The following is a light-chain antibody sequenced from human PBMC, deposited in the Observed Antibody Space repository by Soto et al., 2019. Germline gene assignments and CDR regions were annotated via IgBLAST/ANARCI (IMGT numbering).Light chain of an antibody. CDR3: CSSGGSPTYV. CDR1: SSNVGSYKL. V-gene: IGLV2-23*02. CDR2: EVN. Sequence: ALTQPASVSGSPGQSITISCTGTSSNVGSYKLVSWYQQHPGKAPKLMIFEVNKRPSGVSNRFSGSKSGNTASLTISGLKVEDEADYYCCSSGGSPTYVFGNGTKVTVL. J-gene: IGLJ1*01.